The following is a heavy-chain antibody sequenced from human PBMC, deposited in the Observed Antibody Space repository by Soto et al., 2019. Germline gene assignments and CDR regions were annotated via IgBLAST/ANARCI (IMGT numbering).Heavy chain of an antibody. J-gene: IGHJ4*02. CDR2: INHSGST. D-gene: IGHD2-8*02. CDR1: GGSFSGYY. CDR3: ARDNITGLFDY. V-gene: IGHV4-34*01. Sequence: QVQLQQWGAGLLKPSETLSLTCAVYGGSFSGYYWTWIRQPPGTGLEWIGEINHSGSTNYNPSPTTRVTISVDPSKNQSSLKLTSVTAAATAVYYCARDNITGLFDYWGQGTLVTVSS.